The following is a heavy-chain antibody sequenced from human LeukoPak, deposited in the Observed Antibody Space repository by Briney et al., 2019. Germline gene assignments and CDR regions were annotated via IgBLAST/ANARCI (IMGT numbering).Heavy chain of an antibody. CDR3: ARLDGYNYVLGY. Sequence: PSETLSLTCAVSGYSLSSGYYWGWIRQPPGKGLEWIGSIYHSGSTYYNPSLKSRVTISVDTSKNQFSLKLSSVTAADTAVYYCARLDGYNYVLGYWGQGTLVTVPS. CDR2: IYHSGST. D-gene: IGHD5-24*01. CDR1: GYSLSSGYY. J-gene: IGHJ4*02. V-gene: IGHV4-38-2*01.